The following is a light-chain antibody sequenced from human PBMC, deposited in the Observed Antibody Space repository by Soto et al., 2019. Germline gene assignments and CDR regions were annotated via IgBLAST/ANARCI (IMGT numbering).Light chain of an antibody. J-gene: IGLJ2*01. CDR3: SSYTSSRTLV. CDR2: DVS. V-gene: IGLV2-14*01. Sequence: QSVLTQPASVSGSPGQSITISCTGTSSDVGGYKYVSWYQQHPGKAPKLMIYDVSNRPSGVSNRFSGSKSGNTASLTISGLQAEDEADYYCSSYTSSRTLVFGGGTKLTVL. CDR1: SSDVGGYKY.